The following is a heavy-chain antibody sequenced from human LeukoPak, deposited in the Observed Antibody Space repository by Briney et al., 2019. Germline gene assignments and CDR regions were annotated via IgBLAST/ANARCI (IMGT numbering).Heavy chain of an antibody. CDR1: GFTFSSYA. J-gene: IGHJ4*02. V-gene: IGHV3-30-3*01. CDR2: ISYDGSNK. D-gene: IGHD2/OR15-2a*01. Sequence: PGGSLRLSCAASGFTFSSYAMSWVRQAPGKGLEWVAVISYDGSNKYYADSVKGRFTISRDNSKNTLYLQMNSLRAEDTAVYYCARDGGYFDYFDYWGQGTLVTVSS. CDR3: ARDGGYFDYFDY.